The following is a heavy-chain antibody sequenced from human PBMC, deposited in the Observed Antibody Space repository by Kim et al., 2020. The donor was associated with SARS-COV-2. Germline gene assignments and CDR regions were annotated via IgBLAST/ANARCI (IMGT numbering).Heavy chain of an antibody. J-gene: IGHJ4*02. Sequence: SRVTISVDTSKNQFSLKLSSVTAADTAVYYCARVILGDRAIQLTYYFDYWGQGTLVTVSS. CDR3: ARVILGDRAIQLTYYFDY. V-gene: IGHV4-39*07. D-gene: IGHD5-18*01.